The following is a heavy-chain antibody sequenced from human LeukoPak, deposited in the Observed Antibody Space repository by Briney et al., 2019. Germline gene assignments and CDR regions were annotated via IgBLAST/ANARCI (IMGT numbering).Heavy chain of an antibody. CDR1: GFTFSSYA. CDR3: ARGPYHYDSGSSSGAFDI. V-gene: IGHV3-30-3*01. Sequence: PGRSLRLSCAASGFTFSSYAMHWVRQAPGKGLEWVALISYDGSNKYYADSVKGRFTFSRDNSKNTLYLQMSSLRPEDTAVYYCARGPYHYDSGSSSGAFDIWGQGTMVTVSS. J-gene: IGHJ3*02. CDR2: ISYDGSNK. D-gene: IGHD3-10*01.